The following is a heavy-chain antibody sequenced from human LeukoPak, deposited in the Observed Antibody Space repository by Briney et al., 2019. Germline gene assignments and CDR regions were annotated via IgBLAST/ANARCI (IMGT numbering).Heavy chain of an antibody. J-gene: IGHJ4*02. V-gene: IGHV3-15*01. CDR3: TTYSGSTYYFDY. CDR1: GFTFSNAW. D-gene: IGHD1-26*01. CDR2: IKSKTYGGTT. Sequence: PGGSLRLSCAASGFTFSNAWMSWVRQAPGKGLEWVGRIKSKTYGGTTDYAAPVKGRFTISRDDSKNTLYLQMNSLKTEDTAVYYCTTYSGSTYYFDYWGQGTPVTVSS.